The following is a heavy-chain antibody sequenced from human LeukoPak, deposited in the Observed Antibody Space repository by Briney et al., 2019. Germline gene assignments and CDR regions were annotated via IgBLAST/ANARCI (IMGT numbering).Heavy chain of an antibody. CDR2: ISYDGSNK. J-gene: IGHJ4*02. D-gene: IGHD4-23*01. Sequence: PGGSLRLSCAASGFTFSSYAMHWVRQAPGKGLEWVAVISYDGSNKYYADSVKGRFTISRDNSKNTLYLQMNSLRAEDTAVYYCARDLGGNDDYWGQGTLVTVSS. CDR1: GFTFSSYA. V-gene: IGHV3-30-3*01. CDR3: ARDLGGNDDY.